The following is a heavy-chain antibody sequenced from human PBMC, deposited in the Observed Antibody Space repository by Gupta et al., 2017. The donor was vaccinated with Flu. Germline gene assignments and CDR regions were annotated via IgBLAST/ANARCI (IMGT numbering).Heavy chain of an antibody. D-gene: IGHD5-12*01. J-gene: IGHJ6*02. V-gene: IGHV4-4*02. Sequence: QVQLRESGPGLVTPSGTLSLTCAVSGASVTRTAWWRWVRQSPGKGREWIGETYHSGMTSYNPSLKSRVTISRDKSENQFSLKLTSVTAADTAVYYCAKRHDGYRYDLDVWGQGTTVTVSS. CDR1: GASVTRTAW. CDR3: AKRHDGYRYDLDV. CDR2: TYHSGMT.